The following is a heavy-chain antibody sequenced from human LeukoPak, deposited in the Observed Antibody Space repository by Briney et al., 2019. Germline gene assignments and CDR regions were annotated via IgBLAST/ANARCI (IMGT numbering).Heavy chain of an antibody. CDR1: GFTFSSYA. V-gene: IGHV3-23*01. CDR3: AKERPLVVVAVSFFDY. Sequence: GGSLRLSCAASGFTFSSYAMSGVRKAPGKGLRWVSAISGSGGSTYYADSVKGRFTTSGDNSKNTLYLQMISLRAEDTAVYYCAKERPLVVVAVSFFDYWGQGTLVTVSS. D-gene: IGHD2-15*01. CDR2: ISGSGGST. J-gene: IGHJ4*02.